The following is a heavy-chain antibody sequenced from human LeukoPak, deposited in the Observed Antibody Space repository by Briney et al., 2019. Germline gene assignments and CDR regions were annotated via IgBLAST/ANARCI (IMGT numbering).Heavy chain of an antibody. D-gene: IGHD3-3*01. CDR3: ARERLYGFWSGYYVPDAFDI. CDR1: GFTFSSYA. J-gene: IGHJ3*02. CDR2: ISYDGSNK. V-gene: IGHV3-30-3*01. Sequence: GGSLRLSCAASGFTFSSYAMHWVRQAPGKGLEWVAVISYDGSNKYYADSVKGQFTISRDNSKNTLYLQMNSLRAEDTAVYYCARERLYGFWSGYYVPDAFDIWGQGTMVTVSS.